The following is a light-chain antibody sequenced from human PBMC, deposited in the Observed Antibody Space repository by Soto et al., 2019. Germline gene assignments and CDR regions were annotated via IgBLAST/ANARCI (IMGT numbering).Light chain of an antibody. V-gene: IGKV3-20*01. CDR2: GAS. J-gene: IGKJ4*01. CDR3: QQYGSSPLT. Sequence: EVGLTQSAGTLSLSTGERAALSCRTSQTVNNNYLAWYQQIPGQAPRLLISGASGRATGTPDRFSGSASGTDFTLTISRLEPEDFAVYYCQQYGSSPLTFGGGTKVDIK. CDR1: QTVNNNY.